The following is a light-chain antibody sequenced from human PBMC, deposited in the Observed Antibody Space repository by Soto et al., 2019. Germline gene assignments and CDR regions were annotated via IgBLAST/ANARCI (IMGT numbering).Light chain of an antibody. CDR3: ATWDSSLIAGL. J-gene: IGLJ2*01. V-gene: IGLV1-51*01. Sequence: QSVLTQPPSVSAAPGQKVTISCSGSNSNIGNNYVSWYQHLPGTAPKLLIYDDNERPSGIPDRFSGTKSGTSATLGISGLQTGDEADYYCATWDSSLIAGLFGGGTKVTVL. CDR2: DDN. CDR1: NSNIGNNY.